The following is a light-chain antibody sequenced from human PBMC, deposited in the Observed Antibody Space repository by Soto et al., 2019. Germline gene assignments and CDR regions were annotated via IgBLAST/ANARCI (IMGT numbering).Light chain of an antibody. Sequence: EIVMTQSPATLSVSPGERATLSCRASQSVSSNLAWYQQKPAQALRLLIYGASTRATGIPARFSGSGSGTEFTLTISSLQSEDFAVYYCQQYNSWPLFGQGTRLEIK. J-gene: IGKJ5*01. CDR3: QQYNSWPL. V-gene: IGKV3-15*01. CDR1: QSVSSN. CDR2: GAS.